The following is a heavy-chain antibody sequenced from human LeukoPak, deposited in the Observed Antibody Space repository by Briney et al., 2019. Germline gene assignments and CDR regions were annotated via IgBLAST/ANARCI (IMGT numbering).Heavy chain of an antibody. CDR3: AKNPKPAAIGDGAFDI. V-gene: IGHV3-23*01. CDR2: ISGSGGST. CDR1: GFTSSSYA. D-gene: IGHD2-2*01. J-gene: IGHJ3*02. Sequence: GGSLRLSCAASGFTSSSYAMSWVRQAPGKGLEWVSAISGSGGSTYYADSVKGRFTISRDNSKNTLYLQMNSLRAEDTAVYYCAKNPKPAAIGDGAFDIWGQGTMVTVSS.